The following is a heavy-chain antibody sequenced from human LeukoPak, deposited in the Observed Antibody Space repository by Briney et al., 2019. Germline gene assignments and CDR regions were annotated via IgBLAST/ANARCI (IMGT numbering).Heavy chain of an antibody. Sequence: SETLSLTCTVSGGSMRNSYWSWIRQPAGKGLEWVGRIFTTGSTNYNPSLKSRVTMSIDTSKNQFSLKLSSVTDADTAVYYCARLSTSWFFDYWGQGTLVTVSS. CDR3: ARLSTSWFFDY. V-gene: IGHV4-4*07. CDR1: GGSMRNSY. D-gene: IGHD6-13*01. J-gene: IGHJ4*02. CDR2: IFTTGST.